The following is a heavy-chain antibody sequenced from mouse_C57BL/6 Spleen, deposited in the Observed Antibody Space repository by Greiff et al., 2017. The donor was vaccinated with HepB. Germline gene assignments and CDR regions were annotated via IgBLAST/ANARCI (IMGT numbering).Heavy chain of an antibody. CDR2: IDPEDGDT. D-gene: IGHD1-1*02. CDR1: GFNIKDYY. CDR3: TTTKVVPYYFDY. J-gene: IGHJ2*01. V-gene: IGHV14-1*01. Sequence: DVQLQQSGAELVRPGASVKLSCTASGFNIKDYYMHWVKQRPEQGLEWIGRIDPEDGDTEYAPKFQGKATMTADTSSNTAYLQLSSLTSEDTAVYYCTTTKVVPYYFDYWGQGTTLTVSS.